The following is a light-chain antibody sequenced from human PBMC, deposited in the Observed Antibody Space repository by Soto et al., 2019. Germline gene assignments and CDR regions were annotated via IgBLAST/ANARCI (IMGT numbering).Light chain of an antibody. Sequence: QSVLTQPPSVSGAPGQRVAISCTGSSSNIGAGYDVHWYQQLPGTAPKLLIYGNSDRPSGVPDRFSGSKSGTSASLAITGLQAEDEDDYYCQSYDSSLSGSVVFGGGTKLTVL. CDR2: GNS. CDR1: SSNIGAGYD. CDR3: QSYDSSLSGSVV. V-gene: IGLV1-40*01. J-gene: IGLJ2*01.